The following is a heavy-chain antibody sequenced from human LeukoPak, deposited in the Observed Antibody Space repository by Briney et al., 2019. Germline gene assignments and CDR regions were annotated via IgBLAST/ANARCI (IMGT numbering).Heavy chain of an antibody. CDR1: GFTFSSYA. CDR3: ARDPRGPLGSTVYYYYGMDV. D-gene: IGHD7-27*01. Sequence: GGSLRLSCAASGFTFSSYAMHWVRQAPGKGLEWVAVISYDGSNKYYADSVKGRFTISRDNSKNTLYLQMNSLRAGDTAVYYCARDPRGPLGSTVYYYYGMDVWGQGTTVTVSS. V-gene: IGHV3-30-3*01. CDR2: ISYDGSNK. J-gene: IGHJ6*02.